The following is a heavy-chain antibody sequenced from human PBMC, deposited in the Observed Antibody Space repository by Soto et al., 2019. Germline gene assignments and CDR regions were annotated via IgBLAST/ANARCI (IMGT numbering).Heavy chain of an antibody. CDR2: IGAPGDT. J-gene: IGHJ6*02. V-gene: IGHV3-13*01. CDR1: GFTFSSFD. CDR3: AREYGDLRGGMDV. D-gene: IGHD2-21*02. Sequence: GGSLRLSCAASGFTFSSFDMHWVRQATGKGLEWVAGIGAPGDTYYRGSVKGRFTISRENAKNSVYLQMNSLRAGDTAVYYCAREYGDLRGGMDVWGQGTTVTVSS.